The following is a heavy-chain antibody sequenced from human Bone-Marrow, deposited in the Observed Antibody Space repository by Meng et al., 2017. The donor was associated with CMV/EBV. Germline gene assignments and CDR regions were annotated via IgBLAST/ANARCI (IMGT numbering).Heavy chain of an antibody. V-gene: IGHV3-11*01. Sequence: GESLKISCAASGFTFSDYYMSWIRQAPGKGLEWVSYISSSGSTIYYADSVKGRFTISRDNVKNSLYLQMNSLRAEDTAVYYCARVPTMVRGVITGGGRHYYGMDVWGQGTTVTVSS. D-gene: IGHD3-10*01. CDR1: GFTFSDYY. J-gene: IGHJ6*02. CDR2: ISSSGSTI. CDR3: ARVPTMVRGVITGGGRHYYGMDV.